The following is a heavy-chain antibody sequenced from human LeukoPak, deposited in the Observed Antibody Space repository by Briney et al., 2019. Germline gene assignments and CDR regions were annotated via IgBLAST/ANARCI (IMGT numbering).Heavy chain of an antibody. J-gene: IGHJ4*02. CDR2: IKHDGAEK. Sequence: HPGGSLRLSCAASEFAVSNNIMSWLRQAPGKGLEWVAHIKHDGAEKYYVDSVKGRFTISRDNAKNSLYLQMTTLRGEDTAVYYCVGDPGDYWGQGTLVSVSS. V-gene: IGHV3-7*01. CDR3: VGDPGDY. CDR1: EFAVSNNI.